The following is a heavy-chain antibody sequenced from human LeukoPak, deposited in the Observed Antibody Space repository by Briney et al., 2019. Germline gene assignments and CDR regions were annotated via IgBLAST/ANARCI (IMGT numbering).Heavy chain of an antibody. D-gene: IGHD6-13*01. CDR1: GFTFSSYS. CDR2: ISSSSSYI. J-gene: IGHJ5*02. CDR3: ARVGSSWYSNYWFDP. Sequence: GGSLRLSCAASGFTFSSYSMNWVRQAPGKGLEWVSSISSSSSYIYYADSVKGRFTISRDNAKNSLYLQMNSLRAEDTAVYYCARVGSSWYSNYWFDPWGQGTLVTVSS. V-gene: IGHV3-21*01.